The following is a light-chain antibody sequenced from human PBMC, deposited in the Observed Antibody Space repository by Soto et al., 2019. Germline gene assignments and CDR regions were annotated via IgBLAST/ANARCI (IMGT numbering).Light chain of an antibody. CDR1: SSDVGGYNY. J-gene: IGLJ2*01. CDR3: SSFAGSDSVV. V-gene: IGLV2-8*01. CDR2: EVT. Sequence: QSALTQPPSASGSPGQSVTISCTGTSSDVGGYNYVSWYQQHAGKGPKLMIYEVTKRPSGVPDRFSGSKFGNTASLTVSGLQADDEAAYCCSSFAGSDSVVFGGGTKLTVL.